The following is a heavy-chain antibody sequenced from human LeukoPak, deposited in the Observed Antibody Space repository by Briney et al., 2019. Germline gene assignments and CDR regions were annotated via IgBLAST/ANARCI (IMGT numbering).Heavy chain of an antibody. CDR2: IYYSGST. J-gene: IGHJ4*02. D-gene: IGHD7-27*01. CDR3: ARESTSTGDLPFDY. Sequence: SETLSLTCTVSGYSISSGSYWGWIRQPPGKGLEWIGSIYYSGSTYYNPSLKSRVTISVDTSKDQFSLKLNSVTAADTAVYYCARESTSTGDLPFDYWGQGTLVTVSS. CDR1: GYSISSGSY. V-gene: IGHV4-38-2*02.